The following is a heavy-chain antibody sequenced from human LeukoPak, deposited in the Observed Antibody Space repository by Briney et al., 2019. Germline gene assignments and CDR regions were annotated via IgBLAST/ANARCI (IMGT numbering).Heavy chain of an antibody. CDR2: ISYDGSNK. CDR3: ARKAYAMDV. Sequence: PGRSLRLSCAASGFTFSSYAMHWVRQAPGKGLEWVAVISYDGSNKYYADSVKGRFTISRDNSKNTLYLQMNSLRVEDTAVYYCARKAYAMDVWGKGTTVTVSS. CDR1: GFTFSSYA. J-gene: IGHJ6*04. V-gene: IGHV3-30*04.